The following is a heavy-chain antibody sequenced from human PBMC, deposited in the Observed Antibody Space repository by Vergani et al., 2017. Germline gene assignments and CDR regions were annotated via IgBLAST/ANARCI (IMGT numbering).Heavy chain of an antibody. Sequence: QLQLQESGPGLVKPSETLTLICTVSGGSINPSSSFWGWIRQSPGKGLESIGSINYVGRSYYIPSLKSRATVLVDTSKNKFSLNLTSVTAADTAVYYCAKGSGDNWYFDLWGRGTLVTVSS. CDR3: AKGSGDNWYFDL. J-gene: IGHJ2*01. V-gene: IGHV4-39*01. CDR1: GGSINPSSSF. D-gene: IGHD3-10*01. CDR2: INYVGRS.